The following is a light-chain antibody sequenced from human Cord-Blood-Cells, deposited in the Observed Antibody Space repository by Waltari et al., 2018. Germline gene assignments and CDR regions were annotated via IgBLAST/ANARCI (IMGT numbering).Light chain of an antibody. CDR2: DAS. V-gene: IGKV3-11*01. CDR1: QSVSSY. J-gene: IGKJ4*01. Sequence: ELVLPQSLATLSLSPGERATLSCRASQSVSSYLAWYQQKPGQAPRLLIYDASNRATGIPARFSGSGSGTDFTLTISSLEPEDFAVYYCQQRSNWLTFGGGTKVEIK. CDR3: QQRSNWLT.